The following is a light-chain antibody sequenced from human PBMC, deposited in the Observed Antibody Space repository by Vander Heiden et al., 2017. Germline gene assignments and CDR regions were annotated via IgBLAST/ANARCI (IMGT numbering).Light chain of an antibody. J-gene: IGKJ4*01. CDR1: QGISGY. CDR2: ATS. V-gene: IGKV1-9*01. CDR3: QQLNSSPRT. Sequence: DIQLTQSPSFLSASVGDRVSITCRTSQGISGYLAWYQQKPGKAPKLLIYATSTLQSGVPSRFSGSGSGTEFTLTISSLQPEDFATYYCQQLNSSPRTFGGGTKVEIK.